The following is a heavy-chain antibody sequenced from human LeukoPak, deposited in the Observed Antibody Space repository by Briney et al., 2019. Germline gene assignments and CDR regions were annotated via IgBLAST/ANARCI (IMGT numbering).Heavy chain of an antibody. D-gene: IGHD1-26*01. CDR2: IFPKRGTT. CDR3: ARDPEWEVTLDH. J-gene: IGHJ4*02. CDR1: GYTVADYY. Sequence: ASVTVSCKTSGYTVADYYIRWVRQAPGQGPEWLGWIFPKRGTTDYAQNMKGRVTMTWDASIRTAYLELGGLRPDDTAVYYCARDPEWEVTLDHWGQGTLVTVSS. V-gene: IGHV1-2*02.